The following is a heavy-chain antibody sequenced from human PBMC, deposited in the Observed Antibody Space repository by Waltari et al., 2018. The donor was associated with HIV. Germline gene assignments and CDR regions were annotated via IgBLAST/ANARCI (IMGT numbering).Heavy chain of an antibody. Sequence: QVQLQESGPGLVKPSQTLSLTCTVSGGSISSGSYHWSWIRQPAGKGLEWSGRLYNSGSTDYNPSHKSPATISGDTSKNQCSRRLSSVTAADTAVYYCARAVVGGYDLGNNWFDPWGQGTLVTVSS. CDR1: GGSISSGSYH. CDR3: ARAVVGGYDLGNNWFDP. D-gene: IGHD5-12*01. V-gene: IGHV4-61*02. CDR2: LYNSGST. J-gene: IGHJ5*02.